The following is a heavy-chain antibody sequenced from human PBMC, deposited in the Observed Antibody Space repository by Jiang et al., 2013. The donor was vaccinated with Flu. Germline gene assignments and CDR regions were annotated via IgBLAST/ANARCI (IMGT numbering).Heavy chain of an antibody. D-gene: IGHD3-9*01. V-gene: IGHV1-18*01. Sequence: QKLQGRVTMTTDTSTSTAYMELRSLRSDDTAVYYCARGGLRYFDWLNYWGQGTLVTVSS. CDR3: ARGGLRYFDWLNY. J-gene: IGHJ4*02.